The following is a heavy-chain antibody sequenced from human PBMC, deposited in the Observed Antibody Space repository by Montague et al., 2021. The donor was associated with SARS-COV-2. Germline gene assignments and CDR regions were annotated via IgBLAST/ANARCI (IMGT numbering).Heavy chain of an antibody. CDR3: ARELKGYFDY. Sequence: SLRLSYAASGFTVSSNYMSWVRQAPGKGLEWVSVIYSGGSTYYADSVKGRFTISRDNSKNTLYLQMNSLRAEGTAVYYCARELKGYFDYWGQGTLVTVSS. J-gene: IGHJ4*02. CDR1: GFTVSSNY. D-gene: IGHD3-10*01. V-gene: IGHV3-66*02. CDR2: IYSGGST.